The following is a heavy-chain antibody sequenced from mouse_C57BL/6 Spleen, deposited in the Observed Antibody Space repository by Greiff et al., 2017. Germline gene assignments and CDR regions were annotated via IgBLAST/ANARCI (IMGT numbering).Heavy chain of an antibody. V-gene: IGHV1-52*01. CDR2: IDPSDSET. CDR3: ARMRYGYDIDY. J-gene: IGHJ2*01. CDR1: GYTFTSYW. D-gene: IGHD2-2*01. Sequence: VQLQQPGAELVRPGSSVKLSCKASGYTFTSYWMHWVKQRPIQGLEWIGNIDPSDSETHYNQKFKDKATVTVDKSSSTAYMQLSSLTSEDSAVYYCARMRYGYDIDYWGQGTTLTVSS.